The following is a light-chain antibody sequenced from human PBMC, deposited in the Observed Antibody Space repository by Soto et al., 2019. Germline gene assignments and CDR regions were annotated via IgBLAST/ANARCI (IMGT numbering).Light chain of an antibody. CDR1: QSVSSY. CDR3: QQYNNWPPSIT. V-gene: IGKV3-11*01. CDR2: DAS. J-gene: IGKJ5*01. Sequence: IGLTQSPATLSLSPGDRAHLSCRASQSVSSYLAWYQQKPGQAPRLLIYDASNRATGIPARFSGSGSGTDFTLTISSLEPEDFAVYYCQQYNNWPPSITFGQGTRLEF.